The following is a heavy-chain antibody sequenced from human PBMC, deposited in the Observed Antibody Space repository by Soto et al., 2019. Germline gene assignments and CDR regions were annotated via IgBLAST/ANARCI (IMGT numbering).Heavy chain of an antibody. J-gene: IGHJ4*02. D-gene: IGHD1-7*01. CDR1: GGSFSGYY. Sequence: SETLSLTCAVYGGSFSGYYWSWIRQPPGKGLEWIGEINHSGSTNYNPSLNSRVTISVDTSKNQFSLKLSSVTAADTAVYYCARAPTNWNYWAFDYWGQGTLVTVSS. CDR3: ARAPTNWNYWAFDY. CDR2: INHSGST. V-gene: IGHV4-34*01.